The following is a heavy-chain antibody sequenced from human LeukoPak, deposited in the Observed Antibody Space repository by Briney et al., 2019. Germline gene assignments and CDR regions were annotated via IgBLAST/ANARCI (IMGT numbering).Heavy chain of an antibody. J-gene: IGHJ4*02. Sequence: SETLSLTCTVSGGSMSSYYWGWIRQPPGKGLEWIGSIYYSGSTYYNPSLKSRVTISVDTSKNQFSLKLSSVTAADTAVYYCASRDGYNFDYFDYWGQGTLVTVSS. CDR3: ASRDGYNFDYFDY. V-gene: IGHV4-39*01. CDR2: IYYSGST. D-gene: IGHD5-24*01. CDR1: GGSMSSYY.